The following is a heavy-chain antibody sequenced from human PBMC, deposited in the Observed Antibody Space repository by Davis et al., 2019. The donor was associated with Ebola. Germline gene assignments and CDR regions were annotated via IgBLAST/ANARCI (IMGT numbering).Heavy chain of an antibody. Sequence: GGSLRLSCAASGFTFSTYSMNWVRQAPGKGLEWVLAISGSGGSTYYADSVKGRFTISRDNSNSTLYLQMNSLRAEDTAVHYCAKDLGDFWSSYYYISHDMDVWGKGTTVTVS. V-gene: IGHV3-23*01. D-gene: IGHD3-3*01. CDR1: GFTFSTYS. J-gene: IGHJ6*04. CDR2: ISGSGGST. CDR3: AKDLGDFWSSYYYISHDMDV.